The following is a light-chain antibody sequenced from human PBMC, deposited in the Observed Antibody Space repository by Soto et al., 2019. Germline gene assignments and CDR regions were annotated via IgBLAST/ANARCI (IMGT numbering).Light chain of an antibody. V-gene: IGKV1-39*01. CDR3: QQSHSTPYT. CDR2: AAR. J-gene: IGKJ2*01. CDR1: QSISRN. Sequence: DIQLTQSPSSLSPSVGDRITLSCRASQSISRNLNWYQQMPGKAPSLLIYAARDLQSGVPGRFSGSGSGTEFNLTISSLQPEDLATYDCQQSHSTPYTVGQGNKLEI.